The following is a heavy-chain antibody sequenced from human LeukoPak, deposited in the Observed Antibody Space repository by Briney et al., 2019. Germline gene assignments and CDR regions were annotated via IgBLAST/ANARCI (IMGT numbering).Heavy chain of an antibody. CDR3: ARIVGATTWYAFDI. Sequence: GGSLRLSCAASGFTFSSYSMNWVRQAPGRGLEWVSYISSSSSTIYYADSAKGRFTTSRDNAMSSLYLQMNSLRAEDTAVYYCARIVGATTWYAFDIWGQGTMVTVSS. J-gene: IGHJ3*02. D-gene: IGHD1-26*01. CDR2: ISSSSSTI. V-gene: IGHV3-48*01. CDR1: GFTFSSYS.